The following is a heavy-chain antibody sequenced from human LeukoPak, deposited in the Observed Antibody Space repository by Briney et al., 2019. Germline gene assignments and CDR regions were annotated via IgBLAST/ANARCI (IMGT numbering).Heavy chain of an antibody. D-gene: IGHD1-26*01. V-gene: IGHV1-24*01. Sequence: ASVKVSCKVSGYTLTELSMHWVRQAPGKGLEWMGGFDPEDGETIYAQKFQGRVTMTEDTSTDTAYMELSSLRAEDTAVYYCARALGSYLPLDYWGQGTLVTVSS. CDR2: FDPEDGET. J-gene: IGHJ4*02. CDR3: ARALGSYLPLDY. CDR1: GYTLTELS.